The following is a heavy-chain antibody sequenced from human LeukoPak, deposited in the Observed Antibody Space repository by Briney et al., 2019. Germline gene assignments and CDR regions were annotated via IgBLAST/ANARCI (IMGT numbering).Heavy chain of an antibody. CDR3: ARDQSLEMAPRFDP. CDR1: GYTFTGYY. Sequence: ASVKVSCKTSGYTFTGYYMHWVRQAPGQGLEWMGWINPNSGGTNYAQKFQGRVTMTRDTSISTAYMELSRLRSDDTAVYYCARDQSLEMAPRFDPWDQGTLVTVSS. J-gene: IGHJ5*02. D-gene: IGHD5-24*01. V-gene: IGHV1-2*02. CDR2: INPNSGGT.